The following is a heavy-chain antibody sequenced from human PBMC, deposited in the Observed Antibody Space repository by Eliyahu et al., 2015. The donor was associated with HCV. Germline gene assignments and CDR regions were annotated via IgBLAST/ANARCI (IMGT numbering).Heavy chain of an antibody. CDR3: ARHTYTRIWFGELLGGGHYFDY. J-gene: IGHJ4*02. D-gene: IGHD3-10*01. V-gene: IGHV4-59*08. CDR1: GGSISSYY. Sequence: LSLTCTVSGGSISSYYWSWIRQPPGKGXEWIGYIYYSXSTNYNPSLKSRVTISVDTSKNQFSLKLSSVTAADTAVYYCARHTYTRIWFGELLGGGHYFDYWGQGTLVTVSS. CDR2: IYYSXST.